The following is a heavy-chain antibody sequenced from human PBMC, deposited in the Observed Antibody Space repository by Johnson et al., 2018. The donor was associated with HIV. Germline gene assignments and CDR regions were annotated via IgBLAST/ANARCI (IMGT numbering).Heavy chain of an antibody. J-gene: IGHJ3*02. CDR1: GFTFSTYA. CDR2: ISWNSGSI. Sequence: QLVESGGGVVQPGRSLRLSCAASGFTFSTYAMNWVRQAPGKGLEWVSGISWNSGSIGYADSVKGRFTISRDNAKNALFLHMNSLRVEDTAVYYCARGNLYYSTDAFDIWGQGTMVTVSS. D-gene: IGHD3-10*01. CDR3: ARGNLYYSTDAFDI. V-gene: IGHV3-9*01.